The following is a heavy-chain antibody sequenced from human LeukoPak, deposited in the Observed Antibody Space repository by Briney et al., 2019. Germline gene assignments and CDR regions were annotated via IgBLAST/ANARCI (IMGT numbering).Heavy chain of an antibody. CDR1: GASITSSTYY. D-gene: IGHD5-12*01. J-gene: IGHJ4*02. CDR3: ARVSGYDWESFYDY. CDR2: IYYTGST. Sequence: SETLSLTCTVSGASITSSTYYWGWIRQPPGKGLEWIGNIYYTGSTYYNPSLKSRVTISVDTSKNQFSLKLRSVTAADTAVYYCARVSGYDWESFYDYWGQGTLVTVSS. V-gene: IGHV4-39*07.